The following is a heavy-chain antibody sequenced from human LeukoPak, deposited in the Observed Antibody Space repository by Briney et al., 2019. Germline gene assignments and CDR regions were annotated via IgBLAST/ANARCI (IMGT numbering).Heavy chain of an antibody. D-gene: IGHD5-18*01. CDR2: INPSGGST. CDR3: ARERMELWSSSGASGYYYYGMDV. J-gene: IGHJ6*02. CDR1: GYTFTSYY. V-gene: IGHV1-46*01. Sequence: ASVKVSCKASGYTFTSYYMHWVRQAPGQGLEWMGIINPSGGSTSYAQKFQGRVTMTRDTSTSTVYMELSSPRSEDTAVYYCARERMELWSSSGASGYYYYGMDVWGQGTTVTVSS.